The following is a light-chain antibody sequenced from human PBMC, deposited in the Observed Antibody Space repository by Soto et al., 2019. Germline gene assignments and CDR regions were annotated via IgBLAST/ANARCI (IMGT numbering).Light chain of an antibody. J-gene: IGKJ2*01. CDR3: QQYYSYPKYT. Sequence: AIRMTQSPSSFSASTGDRVTITCRASQGISSYLAWYQQKPGKAPKLLIYAASTLQSGVPSRFSGSGSGTDFTLTISCLQSEDFATHYCQQYYSYPKYTFGQGTKLEIK. CDR2: AAS. CDR1: QGISSY. V-gene: IGKV1-8*01.